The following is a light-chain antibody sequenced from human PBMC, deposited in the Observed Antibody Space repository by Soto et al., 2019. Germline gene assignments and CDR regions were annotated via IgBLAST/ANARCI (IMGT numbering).Light chain of an antibody. V-gene: IGKV3-20*01. J-gene: IGKJ1*01. CDR3: KQYGSSGT. Sequence: EIVLTQSPGTLSLSPGERATLSCRASQSVSNNYLAWYQQKPGQAPRLLIYGASNRATGIPDRFSGSGSGTDFTLTISRLEPEDFAVYYCKQYGSSGTCGQGNKVAIK. CDR2: GAS. CDR1: QSVSNNY.